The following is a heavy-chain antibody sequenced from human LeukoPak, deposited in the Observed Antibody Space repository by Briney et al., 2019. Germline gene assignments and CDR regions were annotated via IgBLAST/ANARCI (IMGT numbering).Heavy chain of an antibody. V-gene: IGHV4-61*02. D-gene: IGHD6-13*01. J-gene: IGHJ4*02. CDR3: AREGSSSWDGRSILDY. CDR2: IYTSGST. Sequence: SQTLSLTCTVSGGSISSGSYYWSWIRQPAGKGLEWIGRIYTSGSTNYNPSLKSRVTMSVDTSKNQFSLKLSSVTAADTAEYYCAREGSSSWDGRSILDYWGQGTLVTVSS. CDR1: GGSISSGSYY.